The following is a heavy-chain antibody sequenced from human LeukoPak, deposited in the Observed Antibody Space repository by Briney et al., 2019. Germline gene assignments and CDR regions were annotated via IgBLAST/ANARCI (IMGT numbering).Heavy chain of an antibody. CDR2: ISGSGGST. CDR3: AKIGQVGATLLDY. V-gene: IGHV3-23*01. D-gene: IGHD1-26*01. Sequence: GGSLRLSCAASGFTFSSYGMHWVRQAPGKGLEWVSAISGSGGSTYYADSVKGRFTISRDNSKNTLYLQMNSLRAEDTAVYYCAKIGQVGATLLDYWGQGTLVTVSS. J-gene: IGHJ4*02. CDR1: GFTFSSYG.